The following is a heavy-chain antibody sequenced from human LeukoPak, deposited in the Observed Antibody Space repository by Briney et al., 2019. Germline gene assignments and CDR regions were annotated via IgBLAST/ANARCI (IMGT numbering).Heavy chain of an antibody. D-gene: IGHD1-1*01. CDR3: ARGGIWNGFDY. J-gene: IGHJ4*02. CDR2: IMQDGSEK. V-gene: IGHV3-7*01. CDR1: GFTFSNYW. Sequence: GGSLRLSCAASGFTFSNYWMSWVRQAPGQGLEWVANIMQDGSEKYYVDSVKGRFTISRDNAKNTLYLQMNSLRAEDTTVYYCARGGIWNGFDYWGQGTLVTVSS.